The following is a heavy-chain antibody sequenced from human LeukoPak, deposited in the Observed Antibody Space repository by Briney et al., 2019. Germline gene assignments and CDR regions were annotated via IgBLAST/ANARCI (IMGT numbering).Heavy chain of an antibody. CDR2: IIPILGIA. D-gene: IGHD5-24*01. J-gene: IGHJ4*02. CDR1: GGTFSSYT. Sequence: SVKVSCKASGGTFSSYTISWVRQAPGQGLEWMGRIIPILGIANYAQKFQGRVTITTDESTSTAYMELSSLRSEDTAVYYCARGGPSNGYNLGDLDYWGQGTLVTVSS. CDR3: ARGGPSNGYNLGDLDY. V-gene: IGHV1-69*16.